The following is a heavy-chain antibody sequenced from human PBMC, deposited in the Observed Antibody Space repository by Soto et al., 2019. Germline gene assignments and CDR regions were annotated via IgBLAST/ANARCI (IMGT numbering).Heavy chain of an antibody. CDR1: GGSISSGDYY. Sequence: SETLSLTCTVSGGSISSGDYYWSWIRQPPGKGLEWIGYIYYSGSTYYNPSLKSRVTISVDTSKNQFSLKLSSVAAADTAVYYCAGLQSMRLSGLDPWGQGTLVTVSS. V-gene: IGHV4-30-4*01. CDR2: IYYSGST. CDR3: AGLQSMRLSGLDP. J-gene: IGHJ5*02. D-gene: IGHD4-4*01.